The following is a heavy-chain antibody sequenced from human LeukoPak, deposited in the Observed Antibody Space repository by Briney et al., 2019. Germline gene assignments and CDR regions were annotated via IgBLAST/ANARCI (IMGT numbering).Heavy chain of an antibody. D-gene: IGHD6-19*01. Sequence: GGSLRLSCAASGFTFSTYVMHWVRQAPGKGLQWVAVILYDGSNRYYADSVKGRFIISRDNSKNTLYLQMNSLTAEDTAVYYCARVVAGSVYNCGMDVWGQGTTVTVSS. CDR1: GFTFSTYV. CDR3: ARVVAGSVYNCGMDV. V-gene: IGHV3-30*01. CDR2: ILYDGSNR. J-gene: IGHJ6*02.